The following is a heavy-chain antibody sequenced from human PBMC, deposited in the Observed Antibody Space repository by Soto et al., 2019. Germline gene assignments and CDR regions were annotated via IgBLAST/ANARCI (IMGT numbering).Heavy chain of an antibody. Sequence: ETLSLTCTVSGGSISSYYWSWIRQPPGKGLEWIGYIYYSGSTNYNPSLKSRVTISVDTSKNQFSLKLSSVTAADTAVYYCARSVRVGRYYDILTGYSMYMDVWGKGTTVTVSS. CDR1: GGSISSYY. CDR2: IYYSGST. D-gene: IGHD3-9*01. V-gene: IGHV4-59*01. J-gene: IGHJ6*03. CDR3: ARSVRVGRYYDILTGYSMYMDV.